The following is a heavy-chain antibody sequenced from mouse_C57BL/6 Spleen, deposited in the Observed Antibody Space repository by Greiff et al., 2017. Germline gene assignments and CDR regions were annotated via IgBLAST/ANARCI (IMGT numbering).Heavy chain of an antibody. D-gene: IGHD4-1*01. J-gene: IGHJ2*01. CDR3: RLTGVDY. V-gene: IGHV1-15*01. Sequence: VQLLESGAELVRPGASVTLSCKASGYTFTGYGMPWVKQPPVHGLEWIGAIDPDTGSTAYNQTFKGKAILTADNSCSTAYMELRSLTSEGSAGYYCRLTGVDYWGQGTTLTVSS. CDR2: IDPDTGST. CDR1: GYTFTGYG.